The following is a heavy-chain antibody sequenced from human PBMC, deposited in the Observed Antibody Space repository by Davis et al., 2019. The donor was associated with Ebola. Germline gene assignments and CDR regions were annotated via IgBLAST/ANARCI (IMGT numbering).Heavy chain of an antibody. Sequence: GESLKISCAASGFTFSSYAMSWVRQAPGKGLEWVSAISGSGGSTYYADSVKGRFTISRDNSKNTLYLQMNSLRAEDTAVYYCAKDEREYSSSSRSWGQGTLVTVSS. CDR1: GFTFSSYA. J-gene: IGHJ5*02. CDR2: ISGSGGST. D-gene: IGHD6-6*01. CDR3: AKDEREYSSSSRS. V-gene: IGHV3-23*01.